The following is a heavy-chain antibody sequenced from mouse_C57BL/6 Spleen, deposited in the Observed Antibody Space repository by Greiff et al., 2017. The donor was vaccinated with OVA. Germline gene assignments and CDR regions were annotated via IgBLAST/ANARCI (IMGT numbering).Heavy chain of an antibody. J-gene: IGHJ3*01. CDR3: ARNDGYYEAWFAY. V-gene: IGHV2-2*01. CDR2: IWSGGST. D-gene: IGHD2-3*01. CDR1: GFSLTSYG. Sequence: VKLMESGPGLVQPSQSLSITCTVSGFSLTSYGVHWVRQSPGKGLEWLGAIWSGGSTDYNAAFISRLSISKDNSKSQVFFKMNSLQADDTAIYYCARNDGYYEAWFAYWGQGTLVTVSA.